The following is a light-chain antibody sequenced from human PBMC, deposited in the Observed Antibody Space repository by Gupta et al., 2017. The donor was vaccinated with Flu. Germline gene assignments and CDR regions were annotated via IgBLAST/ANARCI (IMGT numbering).Light chain of an antibody. CDR1: QSVDSMY. V-gene: IGKV3-20*01. J-gene: IGKJ1*01. CDR3: QHYRSSSWT. CDR2: AAS. Sequence: GTLSLSPGERVTLSCTASQSVDSMYIAWYQHKPDQAPRLLIYAASTRATGIPGRFSGSGSGTDFTLTIGRLEPEDFAVYYCQHYRSSSWTFGQGTKVEIK.